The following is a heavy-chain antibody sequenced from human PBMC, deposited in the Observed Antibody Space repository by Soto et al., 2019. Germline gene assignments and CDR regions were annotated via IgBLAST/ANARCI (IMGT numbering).Heavy chain of an antibody. CDR3: AKDGAKYYYDSSGQSDY. V-gene: IGHV3-23*01. CDR1: GFTFSSYA. J-gene: IGHJ4*02. D-gene: IGHD3-22*01. Sequence: GGSLRLSCVASGFTFSSYAMSWVRQAPGKGLEWVSAISGSGGSTYYADSVKGRFTISRDNSKNTLYLQMNSLRAEDTAVYYCAKDGAKYYYDSSGQSDYWGQGTLVTVSS. CDR2: ISGSGGST.